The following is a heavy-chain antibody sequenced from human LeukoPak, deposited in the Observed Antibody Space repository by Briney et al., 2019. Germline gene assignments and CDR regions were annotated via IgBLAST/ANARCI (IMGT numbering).Heavy chain of an antibody. CDR2: ISSSSSYI. V-gene: IGHV3-21*01. Sequence: GRSLRLSCAPSGFIFNDYALHWVRQAPGKGLEWVSSISSSSSYIYYADSVKGRFTISRDNAKNSLYLQMNSLRAEDTAVYYCARDGVDTAMVTWGQGTLVTVSS. CDR3: ARDGVDTAMVT. CDR1: GFIFNDYA. J-gene: IGHJ4*02. D-gene: IGHD5-18*01.